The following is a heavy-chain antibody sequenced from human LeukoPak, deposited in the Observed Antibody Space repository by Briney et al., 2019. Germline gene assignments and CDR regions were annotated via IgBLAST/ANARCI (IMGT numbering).Heavy chain of an antibody. CDR3: ARDRNIMVRGTYYYSMDV. Sequence: SETLSLTCTVSGGSISSYYWSWIRQPAGKGLEWIGRIYTSGSTNYNPSLKSRVTISVDTSKNQFSLKLSSVTAADTAVYYCARDRNIMVRGTYYYSMDVWGKGTTVTISS. J-gene: IGHJ6*03. CDR2: IYTSGST. D-gene: IGHD3-10*01. V-gene: IGHV4-4*07. CDR1: GGSISSYY.